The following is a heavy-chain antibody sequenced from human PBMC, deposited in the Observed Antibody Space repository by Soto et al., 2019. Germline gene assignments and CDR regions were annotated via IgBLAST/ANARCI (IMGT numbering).Heavy chain of an antibody. J-gene: IGHJ5*02. CDR3: AIAGYSSSWSWFDP. D-gene: IGHD6-13*01. Sequence: GGSLRLSCAASGFTFSSYAMSWVRQAPGKGLEWVSAISGSGGSTYYADSVKGRFTISRDNSKNTLYLQMNNLRAEDTAVYYCAIAGYSSSWSWFDPWGQGTLVTVSS. V-gene: IGHV3-23*01. CDR2: ISGSGGST. CDR1: GFTFSSYA.